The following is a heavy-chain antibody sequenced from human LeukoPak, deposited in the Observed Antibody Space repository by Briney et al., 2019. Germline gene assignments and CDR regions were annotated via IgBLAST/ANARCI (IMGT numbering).Heavy chain of an antibody. CDR2: MNPNSGNT. V-gene: IGHV1-8*01. J-gene: IGHJ6*03. CDR3: ARGRNDDFWSGYYYYYYYMDV. Sequence: GASVKVSCKASGYTFTSYDINWVRQATGQGLEWMGWMNPNSGNTGYVQKFQGRVTMTRNTSISTAYMELSSLRSEDTAVYYCARGRNDDFWSGYYYYYYYMDVWGKGTTVTVSS. CDR1: GYTFTSYD. D-gene: IGHD3-3*01.